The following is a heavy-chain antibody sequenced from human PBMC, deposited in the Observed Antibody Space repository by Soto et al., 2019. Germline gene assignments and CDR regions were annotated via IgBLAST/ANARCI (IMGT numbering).Heavy chain of an antibody. CDR3: ARATYNWNDGHGMDV. V-gene: IGHV3-48*03. CDR2: ISSSGSTI. Sequence: PGGSLRLSCAASGFTFSSYEMNWVRQAPGKGLEWVSYISSSGSTIYYADSVKGRFTISRDNAKNSLYLQMNSLRAEDTAVYYCARATYNWNDGHGMDVWGQGTTVTVSS. CDR1: GFTFSSYE. D-gene: IGHD1-20*01. J-gene: IGHJ6*02.